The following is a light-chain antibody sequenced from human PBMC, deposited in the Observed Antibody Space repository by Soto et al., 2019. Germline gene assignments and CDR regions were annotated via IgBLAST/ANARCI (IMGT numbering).Light chain of an antibody. J-gene: IGLJ2*01. V-gene: IGLV2-14*01. CDR3: SSYTSSSTVV. Sequence: QSVLTQPASVSGSPGQSITISCTGTSSDVGGYKYVSWYQQHPGKAPKLMIYDVSNRPSGVSNRFSGSKSGNTASLTISGLQAEDEADYYCSSYTSSSTVVFGGETKVTVL. CDR1: SSDVGGYKY. CDR2: DVS.